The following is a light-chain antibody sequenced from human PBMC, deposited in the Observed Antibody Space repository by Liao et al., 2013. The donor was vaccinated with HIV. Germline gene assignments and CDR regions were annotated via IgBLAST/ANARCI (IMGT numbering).Light chain of an antibody. CDR3: QAWDNSNMI. V-gene: IGLV3-1*01. CDR1: ALPKQY. J-gene: IGLJ2*01. CDR2: QDT. Sequence: SYELTQPPSVSVSPGQTARITCSGDALPKQYAYWYQQKPGQSPVLVIYQDTKRPSGIPERFSGSQSGNTATLTISGTQTLDEADYYCQAWDNSNMIFGGGTKLTVL.